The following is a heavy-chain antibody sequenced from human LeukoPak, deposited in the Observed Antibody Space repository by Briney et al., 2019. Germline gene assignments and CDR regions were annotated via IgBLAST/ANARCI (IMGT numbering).Heavy chain of an antibody. D-gene: IGHD3-10*01. V-gene: IGHV4-34*01. Sequence: SETLSLTCAVYGGSFSGYYWSWIRQPPGKGLEWIGEINHSGSTNYNPSLKSRVTISVDTSKNQFSLKLSSVTAADTAVYYCARHRITMVRGVIMHDSFDPWGQGTLVTVSS. CDR3: ARHRITMVRGVIMHDSFDP. J-gene: IGHJ5*02. CDR2: INHSGST. CDR1: GGSFSGYY.